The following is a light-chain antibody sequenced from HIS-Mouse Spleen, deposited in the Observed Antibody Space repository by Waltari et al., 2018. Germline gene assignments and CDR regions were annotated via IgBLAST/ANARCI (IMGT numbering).Light chain of an antibody. CDR3: SSYTSSSTEV. J-gene: IGLJ2*01. CDR1: SSNIGSNY. V-gene: IGLV1-47*01. CDR2: RNN. Sequence: QSVLTQPPSASGTPGQRVTISCSGSSSNIGSNYVYWYQQLPGTAPKLLIYRNNQRPSGVSNRFSGSKSGNTASLTISGLQAEDEADYYCSSYTSSSTEVFGGGTKLTVL.